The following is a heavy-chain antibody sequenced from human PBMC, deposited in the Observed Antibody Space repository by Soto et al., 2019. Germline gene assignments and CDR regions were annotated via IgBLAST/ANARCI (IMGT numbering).Heavy chain of an antibody. V-gene: IGHV1-69*08. CDR3: ARDHLYYDSSGYPEDY. CDR2: IIPILGIA. D-gene: IGHD3-22*01. Sequence: QVQLVQSGAEVKKPGSSVKVSCKASGGTFSSYTISWVRQAPGQGLEWMGRIIPILGIANYAQKFQGRVTFTADKSTSTAYMELSSLRSEDTAVYYGARDHLYYDSSGYPEDYWGQGTLVTVSS. CDR1: GGTFSSYT. J-gene: IGHJ4*02.